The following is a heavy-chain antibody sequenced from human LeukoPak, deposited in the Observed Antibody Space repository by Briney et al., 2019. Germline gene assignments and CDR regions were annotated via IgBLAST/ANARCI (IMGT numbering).Heavy chain of an antibody. V-gene: IGHV4-61*02. J-gene: IGHJ4*02. CDR2: IYTSGST. CDR1: GGSISSGSYY. Sequence: SETLSLTCTVSGGSISSGSYYWSWIRQPAGKGLEWIGRIYTSGSTNYNPSLKSRVTISVDTSKNQFSLKLSSVTAADTAVYYCARDRPGQLVPRDYWGQGTLVTVSS. CDR3: ARDRPGQLVPRDY. D-gene: IGHD6-13*01.